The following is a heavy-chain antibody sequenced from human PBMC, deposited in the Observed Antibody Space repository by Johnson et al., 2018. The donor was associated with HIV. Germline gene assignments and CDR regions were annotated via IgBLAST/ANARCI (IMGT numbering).Heavy chain of an antibody. V-gene: IGHV3-30*02. CDR2: IRYDGSNK. Sequence: QVQLVESGGGVVQPGRSLRLSCAASGFTFSSYGMHWVRQAPGKGLEWVAFIRYDGSNKYYADSVKGRFTISRDNSKNTLYLQMNSLRAEDTAVYYCAKELVHTYYYDSSGYCAFDIWGQGTMVTVSS. J-gene: IGHJ3*02. D-gene: IGHD3-22*01. CDR1: GFTFSSYG. CDR3: AKELVHTYYYDSSGYCAFDI.